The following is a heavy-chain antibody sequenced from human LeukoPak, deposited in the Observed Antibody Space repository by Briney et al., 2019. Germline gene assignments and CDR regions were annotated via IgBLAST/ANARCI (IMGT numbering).Heavy chain of an antibody. CDR2: IYYSGNT. CDR3: ARHSLEAFDY. J-gene: IGHJ4*02. D-gene: IGHD3-3*01. V-gene: IGHV4-59*08. CDR1: GDSISRNY. Sequence: SETLSLTCIVSGDSISRNYWSWIRQPPGKGLEWIGYIYYSGNTNCNPSLESRVTISVDTSKNQFSLKLSSVTATDTAVYYCARHSLEAFDYWGQGNLVTVSS.